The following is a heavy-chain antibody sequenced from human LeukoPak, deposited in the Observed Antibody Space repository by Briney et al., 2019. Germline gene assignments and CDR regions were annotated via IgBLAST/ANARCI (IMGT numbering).Heavy chain of an antibody. V-gene: IGHV3-23*01. CDR3: AKGGRSYCGGDCYKDAFDI. Sequence: GGSLRLSCAASGFTFSSYAMSWVRQAPGKGLEWVSGLSGSGGSTYYADSVKGRFTISRDNSKNTLYLQMNSLRAEDMAVFYCAKGGRSYCGGDCYKDAFDIWGQGTMVTVSS. CDR2: LSGSGGST. CDR1: GFTFSSYA. J-gene: IGHJ3*02. D-gene: IGHD2-21*02.